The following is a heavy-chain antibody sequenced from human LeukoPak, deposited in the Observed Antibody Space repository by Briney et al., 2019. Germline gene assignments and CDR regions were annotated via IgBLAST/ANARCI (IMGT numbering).Heavy chain of an antibody. CDR1: GGSFSGYY. V-gene: IGHV4-34*01. CDR3: ATGTVGVTPNWFDP. J-gene: IGHJ5*02. Sequence: PSETLSLTCAVYGGSFSGYYWSWIRQPPGKRLEWIGEINHSGSTNYNPSLKSRVTISVDTSKNQFSLKLSSVTAADTAVYYCATGTVGVTPNWFDPWGHGTLVTVSS. D-gene: IGHD4-23*01. CDR2: INHSGST.